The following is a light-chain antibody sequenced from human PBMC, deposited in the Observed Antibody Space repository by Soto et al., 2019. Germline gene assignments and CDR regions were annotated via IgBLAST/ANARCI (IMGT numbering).Light chain of an antibody. V-gene: IGLV2-8*01. CDR3: NSYAGTKNLV. CDR2: DVN. Sequence: QSALTQPPSASGSPGQSVTISCTGTSSDVGGHNYVSWHQQHPGKAPKLIIYDVNKRPSGVPDRFSGSKSGNTASLTVSGLQAEDEADYYCNSYAGTKNLVFGGGTKLTVL. CDR1: SSDVGGHNY. J-gene: IGLJ2*01.